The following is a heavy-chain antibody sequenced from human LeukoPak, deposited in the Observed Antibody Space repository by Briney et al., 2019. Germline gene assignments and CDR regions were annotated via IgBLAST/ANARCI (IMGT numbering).Heavy chain of an antibody. CDR1: GFTFSSYG. D-gene: IGHD3-22*01. V-gene: IGHV3-30*18. J-gene: IGHJ4*02. CDR2: ISYDGSNK. CDR3: AKDYYMIVVVISGFGPDY. Sequence: PGRSLRLSCAASGFTFSSYGMHWVRQAPGKGLEWVAVISYDGSNKYYADSVKGRFTISRDNSKNTLYLQMNSLRAEDTAVYYCAKDYYMIVVVISGFGPDYWGQGTLVTVSS.